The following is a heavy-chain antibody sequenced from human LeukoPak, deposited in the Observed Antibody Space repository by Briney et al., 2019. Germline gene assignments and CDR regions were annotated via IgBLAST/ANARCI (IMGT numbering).Heavy chain of an antibody. J-gene: IGHJ4*02. V-gene: IGHV3-23*01. CDR1: GVTFSSYG. D-gene: IGHD2-15*01. CDR2: ISGSGGSP. CDR3: AKGMSGGSFPPFDY. Sequence: GGSLRLSCAASGVTFSSYGMSWVRQAAGKGLEWVSGISGSGGSPYYAESVKGRFSIFRDNPKNTLYLQMNSLRAEDTAVYYCAKGMSGGSFPPFDYWGQGTLVTVSS.